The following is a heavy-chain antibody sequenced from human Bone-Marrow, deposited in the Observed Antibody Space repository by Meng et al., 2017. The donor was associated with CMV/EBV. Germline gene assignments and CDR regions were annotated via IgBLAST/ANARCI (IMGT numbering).Heavy chain of an antibody. CDR3: AREDSTFDY. CDR2: TYYRSKWYN. D-gene: IGHD2/OR15-2a*01. V-gene: IGHV6-1*01. Sequence: SQTRPVTCAISGDSVSSNSAAWNWTRQSPSRGLEWLGRTYYRSKWYNDYAVSVKSRITINPDTSKNQFSLQLNSVTSEDTAVYCCAREDSTFDYWGQGTLVTVSS. CDR1: GDSVSSNSAA. J-gene: IGHJ4*02.